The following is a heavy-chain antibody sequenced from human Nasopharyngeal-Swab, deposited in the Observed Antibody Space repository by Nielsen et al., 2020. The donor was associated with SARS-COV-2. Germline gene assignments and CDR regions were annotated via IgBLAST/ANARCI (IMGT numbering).Heavy chain of an antibody. CDR3: VRGLRENWFDP. Sequence: SVKVSCKASRDTFNDYAINWVRQAPGEGLEWMGGIIPILGTANYAQKFQGRVTITTDESTTTAYMELSSLRSEDTAMYYCVRGLRENWFDPWGQGTRVTVSS. V-gene: IGHV1-69*05. CDR1: RDTFNDYA. J-gene: IGHJ5*02. CDR2: IIPILGTA. D-gene: IGHD3-16*01.